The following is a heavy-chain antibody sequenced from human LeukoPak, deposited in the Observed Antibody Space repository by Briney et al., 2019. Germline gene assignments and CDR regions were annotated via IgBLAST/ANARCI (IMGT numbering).Heavy chain of an antibody. D-gene: IGHD2-15*01. V-gene: IGHV3-48*04. Sequence: PGGSLRLSCAASGFTFSSCSMNWVRQAPGKGLEWVSYISSSSSTIYYADSVKGRFTISRDNAKNSLYLQMNSLRAEDTAVYYCARSRLGYCSGGSCYDDYYYYYMDVWGKGTTVTVSS. CDR2: ISSSSSTI. CDR3: ARSRLGYCSGGSCYDDYYYYYMDV. J-gene: IGHJ6*03. CDR1: GFTFSSCS.